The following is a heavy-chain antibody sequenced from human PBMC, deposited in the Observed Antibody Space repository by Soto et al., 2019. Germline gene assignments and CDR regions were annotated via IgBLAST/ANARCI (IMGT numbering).Heavy chain of an antibody. CDR2: IYYSGST. V-gene: IGHV4-31*03. CDR1: GGSISSGGYY. Sequence: SETLSLTCTVSGGSISSGGYYWSWIRQHPGKGLEWIGYIYYSGSTYYNPSLKSRVTISVDTSKSQFSLKLSSVTAADTAVYYCAKEYYYDSRRTDYWGQRTLVTVSS. CDR3: AKEYYYDSRRTDY. D-gene: IGHD3-22*01. J-gene: IGHJ4*02.